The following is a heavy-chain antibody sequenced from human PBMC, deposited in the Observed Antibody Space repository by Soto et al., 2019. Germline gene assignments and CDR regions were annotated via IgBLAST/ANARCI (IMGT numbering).Heavy chain of an antibody. J-gene: IGHJ4*02. CDR1: GFTFSSYS. V-gene: IGHV3-21*01. CDR3: ARDRSRYSSGWYSGGDY. D-gene: IGHD6-19*01. CDR2: ISSSSSYI. Sequence: EVQLVESGGGLVKPGGSLRLSCAASGFTFSSYSMNWVRQAPGKGLEWVSSISSSSSYIYYADSVKGRFTISRDNAKNSLYLQMNSLRAEDTAVYYWARDRSRYSSGWYSGGDYWGQGTLVTVSS.